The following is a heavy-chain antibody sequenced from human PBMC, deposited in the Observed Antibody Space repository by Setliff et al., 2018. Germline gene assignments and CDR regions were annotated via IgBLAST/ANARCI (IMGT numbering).Heavy chain of an antibody. V-gene: IGHV3-72*01. CDR2: TRSKATSYTT. Sequence: PGGSLRLSCAASGFTFSTYSLIWVRQAPGKGLEWVGRTRSKATSYTTEYAASVKGRFTISRDDSKTSLYLQMNSLKTEDTAVYYCARGTYLGDPYYYYYMDVWGKGTTVTVSS. CDR3: ARGTYLGDPYYYYYMDV. D-gene: IGHD3-16*01. J-gene: IGHJ6*03. CDR1: GFTFSTYS.